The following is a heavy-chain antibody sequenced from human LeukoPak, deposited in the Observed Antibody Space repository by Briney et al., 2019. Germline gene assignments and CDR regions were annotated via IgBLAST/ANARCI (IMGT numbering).Heavy chain of an antibody. V-gene: IGHV3-23*01. CDR3: AKCPRGGSYWVYFDY. CDR1: GFTVSSSY. CDR2: ISGSGGST. D-gene: IGHD1-26*01. J-gene: IGHJ4*02. Sequence: GGSLRLSCAASGFTVSSSYMSWVRQAPGKGLEWVSAISGSGGSTYYADSVKGRFTISRDNSKNTLYLQMNSLRAEDTAVYYRAKCPRGGSYWVYFDYWGQGTLVTVSS.